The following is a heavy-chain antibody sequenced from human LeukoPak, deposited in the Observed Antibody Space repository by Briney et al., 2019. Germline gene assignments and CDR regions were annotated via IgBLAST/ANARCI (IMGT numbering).Heavy chain of an antibody. CDR2: ISGSGGST. CDR3: AKGHQLPSYGTFDY. D-gene: IGHD2-2*01. Sequence: GGSLRLSCAASGFTFSSYAMSWVRQAPGKGLEWVSAISGSGGSTYYADSVKGRFTISRDYSKNTLYLQMNSLRAEDTAVYYCAKGHQLPSYGTFDYWGQGTLVTVSS. V-gene: IGHV3-23*01. J-gene: IGHJ4*02. CDR1: GFTFSSYA.